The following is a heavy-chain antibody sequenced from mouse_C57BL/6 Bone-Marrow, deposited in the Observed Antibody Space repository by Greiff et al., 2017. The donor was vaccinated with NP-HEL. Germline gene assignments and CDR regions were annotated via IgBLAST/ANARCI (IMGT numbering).Heavy chain of an antibody. V-gene: IGHV5-15*01. CDR1: GFTFSDYG. CDR3: ARQLRLGFAY. J-gene: IGHJ3*01. D-gene: IGHD3-2*02. CDR2: ISNLAYSI. Sequence: EVQGVESGGGLVQPGGSLKLSCAASGFTFSDYGMAWVRQAPRKGPEWVAFISNLAYSIYYADTVTGRFTISRETAKNTLYLEMSSLRSEDTAMYYCARQLRLGFAYWGQGTLVTVSA.